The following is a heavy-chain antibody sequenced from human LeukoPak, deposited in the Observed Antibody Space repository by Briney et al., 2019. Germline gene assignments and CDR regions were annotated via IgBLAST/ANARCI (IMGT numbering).Heavy chain of an antibody. CDR2: ITYSGST. V-gene: IGHV4-39*07. Sequence: SETLSLTCTVSGGSISSSSCYWGWIRQPPGKGLEWIGSITYSGSTYYNPSLKGRVTISIDTSKNQFSLKLSSVTAADTAVYYCARERREQLLPPYTRSVTYFDYWGQGTLVTVSS. J-gene: IGHJ4*02. CDR3: ARERREQLLPPYTRSVTYFDY. D-gene: IGHD2-2*01. CDR1: GGSISSSSCY.